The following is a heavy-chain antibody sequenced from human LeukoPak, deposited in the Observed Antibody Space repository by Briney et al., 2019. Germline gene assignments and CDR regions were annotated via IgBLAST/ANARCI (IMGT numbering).Heavy chain of an antibody. CDR2: IYHNGNT. CDR1: GYSISSGYY. V-gene: IGHV4-38-2*02. D-gene: IGHD6-6*01. CDR3: AREYSSSSRAFDI. J-gene: IGHJ3*02. Sequence: SETLSLTCAVSGYSISSGYYWGWIRQPPGKGLEWIGSIYHNGNTYYNPSLKSRVTISVDTSKNQFSLKLSSVTAADTAVSYCAREYSSSSRAFDIWGQGTMVTISS.